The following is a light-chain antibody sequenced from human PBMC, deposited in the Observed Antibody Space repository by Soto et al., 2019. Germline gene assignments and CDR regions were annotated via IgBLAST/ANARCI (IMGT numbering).Light chain of an antibody. V-gene: IGKV1-8*01. CDR3: QQYYSYSA. J-gene: IGKJ4*01. CDR2: AAS. CDR1: QGISSY. Sequence: AIGMTQSPSSLSASTGDRVTITCRASQGISSYLAWYQQKPGKAPKLLIYAASTLQSGVPSRFSGSGSGTDFTLTISCLQSEDFATYYCQQYYSYSAFGGGTKVDIK.